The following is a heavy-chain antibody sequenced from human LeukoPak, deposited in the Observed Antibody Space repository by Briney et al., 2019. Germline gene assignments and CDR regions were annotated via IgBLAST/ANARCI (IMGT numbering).Heavy chain of an antibody. V-gene: IGHV3-30*18. D-gene: IGHD3-22*01. CDR1: GFTFSSYG. J-gene: IGHJ4*02. Sequence: PEGSLRLSCAASGFTFSSYGMHWVRQAPGKGLEWVAVISYDGSNKYCADSVKGRFTISRDNSKNTLYLQMNSLRAEDTAVYYCAKDQVNYYDSGGVLDYWGQGTLVTVSS. CDR3: AKDQVNYYDSGGVLDY. CDR2: ISYDGSNK.